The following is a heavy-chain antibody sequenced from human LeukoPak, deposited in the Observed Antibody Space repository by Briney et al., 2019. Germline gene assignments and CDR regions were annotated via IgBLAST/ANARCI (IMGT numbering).Heavy chain of an antibody. J-gene: IGHJ6*02. CDR2: IYPGDSDT. D-gene: IGHD2-2*01. CDR1: GYSFTNYR. CDR3: ARQGYCSSASCSGYGMDV. V-gene: IGHV5-51*01. Sequence: GESLKISCKGSGYSFTNYRIGWVRQMPGKGLEWMGIIYPGDSDTRCSPSFQGQVTISADKSISTAYLQWSSLKASDTAMYYCARQGYCSSASCSGYGMDVWGQGTTVTVSS.